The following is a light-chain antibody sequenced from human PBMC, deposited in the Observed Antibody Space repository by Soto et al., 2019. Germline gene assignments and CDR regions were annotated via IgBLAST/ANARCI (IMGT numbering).Light chain of an antibody. CDR1: QSVSSN. CDR3: QQYNNWPPGT. J-gene: IGKJ1*01. V-gene: IGKV3-15*01. CDR2: GAS. Sequence: IVMTQSAATLSVCPGERATLSCRASQSVSSNLAWYQQKPGQAPRLLIYGASTRATGIPARFSGSRSGTVFTLSISSLQSEDFAVYYCQQYNNWPPGTFGQGTKVEIK.